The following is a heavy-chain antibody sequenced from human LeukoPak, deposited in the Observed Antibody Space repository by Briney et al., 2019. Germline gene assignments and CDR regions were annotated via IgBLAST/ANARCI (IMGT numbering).Heavy chain of an antibody. CDR1: GYTFTGYY. Sequence: PVASVKVSCMASGYTFTGYYMHWVRQAPGQGLEWMGWINPNSGGTNYAQKLQGRVTMTRDTSISTAYMELNRLRSDDTAVYYCARDAITMVRGVIKSWFDPWGQGTLVTVSS. CDR2: INPNSGGT. V-gene: IGHV1-2*02. D-gene: IGHD3-10*01. J-gene: IGHJ5*02. CDR3: ARDAITMVRGVIKSWFDP.